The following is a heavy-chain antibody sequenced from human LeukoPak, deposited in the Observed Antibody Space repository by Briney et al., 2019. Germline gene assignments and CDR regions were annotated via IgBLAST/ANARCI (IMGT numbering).Heavy chain of an antibody. D-gene: IGHD2-2*01. V-gene: IGHV3-74*01. CDR3: ARGGSTSLKD. J-gene: IGHJ4*02. CDR2: IYSDGSST. Sequence: GGSLRLSCAASGFTFSSFWMHWVRQAPGQGLVWVSRIYSDGSSTNYADSVKGRFTISRDNANNTLYLQMNGLRAEDTAVYYCARGGSTSLKDWGQGTLVTVSS. CDR1: GFTFSSFW.